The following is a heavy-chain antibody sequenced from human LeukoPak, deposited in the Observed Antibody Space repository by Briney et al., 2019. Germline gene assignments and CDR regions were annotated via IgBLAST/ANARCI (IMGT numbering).Heavy chain of an antibody. CDR3: ARDSLIYDFWSAREGFDP. CDR1: GFTFSSYS. J-gene: IGHJ5*02. CDR2: ISSSSSYI. Sequence: GGSLRLSCAASGFTFSSYSMNWVRQAPGKGLEWVSSISSSSSYIYYADSVKGRFTISRDNAKNSLYLQMNSLRAEDTSVYYCARDSLIYDFWSAREGFDPWGQGTLVTVSS. V-gene: IGHV3-21*01. D-gene: IGHD3-3*01.